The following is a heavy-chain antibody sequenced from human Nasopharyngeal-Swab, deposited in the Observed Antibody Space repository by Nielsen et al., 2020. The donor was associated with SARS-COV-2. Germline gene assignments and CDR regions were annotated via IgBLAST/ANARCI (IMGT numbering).Heavy chain of an antibody. CDR2: ISYDGSNK. CDR3: ARDYDILTGYDMDV. D-gene: IGHD3-9*01. V-gene: IGHV3-30-3*01. J-gene: IGHJ6*02. Sequence: HAARIGLEWVVVISYDGSNKYYADPVKGRVTISRDNSKNTLYLQMNSLRAEDTAVYYCARDYDILTGYDMDVWGQGTTVTVSS.